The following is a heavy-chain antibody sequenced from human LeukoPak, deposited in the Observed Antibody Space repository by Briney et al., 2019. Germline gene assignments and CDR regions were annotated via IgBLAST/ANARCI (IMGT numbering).Heavy chain of an antibody. V-gene: IGHV3-23*01. CDR2: ISGSGGIT. CDR3: AKEDRLVGATRRCFDY. Sequence: GGSLRLSCAASGFTFSSYAMSWVRQAPGKGLEWVSAISGSGGITYYAASVKGRFTISRDNSKNTLYLQMNSLRAEDTAVYYCAKEDRLVGATRRCFDYWGQGTLVTVSS. D-gene: IGHD1-26*01. J-gene: IGHJ4*02. CDR1: GFTFSSYA.